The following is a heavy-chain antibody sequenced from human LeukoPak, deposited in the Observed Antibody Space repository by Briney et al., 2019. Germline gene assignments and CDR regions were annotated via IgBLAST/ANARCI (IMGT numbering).Heavy chain of an antibody. J-gene: IGHJ4*02. D-gene: IGHD3-10*01. Sequence: GGSLRLSCTTSGFNFNNDWMNWVRQAPEKGLEWLSVMYSGGSTYYAASVEGRFTISRDNSKNTVYLQMNSLRAEDTAVYFCARGGPGVFAYWGQGTLVTVSS. CDR3: ARGGPGVFAY. CDR1: GFNFNNDW. CDR2: MYSGGST. V-gene: IGHV3-53*01.